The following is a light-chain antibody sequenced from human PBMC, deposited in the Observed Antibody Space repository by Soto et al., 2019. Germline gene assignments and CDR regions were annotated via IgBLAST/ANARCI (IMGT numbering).Light chain of an antibody. Sequence: DIVMTQSPLSLSVTPGEPASISCRSSQSLLHSNGYNYVDWYVQRPGQSPQLLIYLGSTRASGVPDRFSGSVSATDFTLKISRVEAEDVGVYYCMQGLQILITFGPGTTVDFK. CDR3: MQGLQILIT. J-gene: IGKJ3*01. V-gene: IGKV2-28*01. CDR1: QSLLHSNGYNY. CDR2: LGS.